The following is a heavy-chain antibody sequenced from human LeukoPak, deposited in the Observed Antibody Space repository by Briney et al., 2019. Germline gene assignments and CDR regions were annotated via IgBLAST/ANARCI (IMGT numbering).Heavy chain of an antibody. V-gene: IGHV4-4*02. Sequence: SETLSLTCAVSGGSISSSNWWSWVRQPPGKGLEWIGEIYHSGSTNYNPSLKSRVTISVDKSKNQFSLRLSSVTAADTAVYYCATSHCSSTSCYSLDIWGQGTMVTVSS. CDR3: ATSHCSSTSCYSLDI. D-gene: IGHD2-2*01. CDR2: IYHSGST. CDR1: GGSISSSNW. J-gene: IGHJ3*02.